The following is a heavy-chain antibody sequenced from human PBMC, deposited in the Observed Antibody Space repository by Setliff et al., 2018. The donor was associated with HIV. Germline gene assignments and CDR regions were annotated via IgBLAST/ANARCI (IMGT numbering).Heavy chain of an antibody. CDR2: ISWDGGST. CDR3: AKDRQSFDYFDY. D-gene: IGHD3-3*01. Sequence: PGESPKISCAASGFNFDDYTMHWVRQAPGKGLEWVSLISWDGGSTYYADSVKGRFTISRDNSKNSLYLQMNSLRTEDTAFYYCAKDRQSFDYFDYWGQGTLVTVSS. V-gene: IGHV3-43*01. J-gene: IGHJ4*02. CDR1: GFNFDDYT.